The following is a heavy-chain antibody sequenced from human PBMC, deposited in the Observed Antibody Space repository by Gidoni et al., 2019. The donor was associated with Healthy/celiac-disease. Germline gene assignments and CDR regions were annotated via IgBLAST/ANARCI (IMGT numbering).Heavy chain of an antibody. D-gene: IGHD3-9*01. CDR2: ISSSGSTI. Sequence: QVQLVASGGGLVKPGGSLRLSCAASGFTFRDAYMSWIRQAPGKGLEWVSYISSSGSTIYYADSVKGRFTISRDNAKNSLYLQMNSLRAEDTAVYYCARANYDILTGYIGQFDYWGQGTLVTVSS. J-gene: IGHJ4*02. CDR1: GFTFRDAY. CDR3: ARANYDILTGYIGQFDY. V-gene: IGHV3-11*01.